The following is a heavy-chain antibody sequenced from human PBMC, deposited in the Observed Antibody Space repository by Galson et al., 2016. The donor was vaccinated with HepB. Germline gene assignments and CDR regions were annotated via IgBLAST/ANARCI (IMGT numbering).Heavy chain of an antibody. J-gene: IGHJ3*01. CDR1: GYTFSFYA. D-gene: IGHD2-8*02. CDR2: ISYDGSNQ. V-gene: IGHV3-30-3*01. CDR3: ARDRVVDASGDYPDALDF. Sequence: SLRLSCAASGYTFSFYAIHWVRQAPGKGLEWAAVISYDGSNQNYAGTVKGRFTITRENSKKEVYLQMTNLRVEDTAVYYCARDRVVDASGDYPDALDFWGRGTMVTVAS.